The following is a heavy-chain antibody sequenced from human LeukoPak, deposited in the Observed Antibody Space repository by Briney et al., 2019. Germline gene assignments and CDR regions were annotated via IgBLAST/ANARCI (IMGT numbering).Heavy chain of an antibody. D-gene: IGHD4-17*01. Sequence: PGGSLRLSCAASGFAFSGFWMHWVRQPPGKGLVWVSRITGDVSSTTYADSVKGRFTISRDNAKNTLYLQMISLRAEDTAVYYCARDTGCYFDLWGRGTLVTVSS. V-gene: IGHV3-74*01. CDR3: ARDTGCYFDL. CDR1: GFAFSGFW. CDR2: ITGDVSST. J-gene: IGHJ2*01.